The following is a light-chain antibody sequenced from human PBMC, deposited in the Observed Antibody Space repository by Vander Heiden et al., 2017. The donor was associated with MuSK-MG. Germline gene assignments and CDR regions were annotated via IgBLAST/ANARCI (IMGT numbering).Light chain of an antibody. V-gene: IGLV3-25*03. CDR3: QAEDNNTTCLV. Sequence: SELTPPPSVSVPPGQTARSTCSSHLLSNHYAYWYQQKPGQAPVLVIYENTERPSGISERFSGSSSGTTVTLTISGVQAEDEADYYCQAEDNNTTCLVFGGGTKLTVL. J-gene: IGLJ3*02. CDR1: LLSNHY. CDR2: ENT.